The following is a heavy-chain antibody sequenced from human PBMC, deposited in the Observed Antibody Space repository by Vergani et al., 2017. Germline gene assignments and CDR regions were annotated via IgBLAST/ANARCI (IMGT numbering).Heavy chain of an antibody. CDR3: ARDFRLLYNRFDP. Sequence: QVQLVESGGGVVQPVRSLRLSCAASGFTFNQYGMHWVRQAPGKWLEWVAVTWYDGNNKQYADSVKGRFTISRDNSKRTMYMQMNSLRDEDTGVYYCARDFRLLYNRFDPWGQGTLVTVSS. D-gene: IGHD1-14*01. CDR2: TWYDGNNK. J-gene: IGHJ5*02. CDR1: GFTFNQYG. V-gene: IGHV3-33*01.